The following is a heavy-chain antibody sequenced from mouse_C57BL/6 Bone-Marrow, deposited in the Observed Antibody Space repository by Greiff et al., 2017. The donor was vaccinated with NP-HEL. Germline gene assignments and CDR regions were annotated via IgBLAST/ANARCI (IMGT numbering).Heavy chain of an antibody. D-gene: IGHD1-1*01. Sequence: VQLQQPGTELVKPGASVKLSCKASGYTFTSYWMHWVKQRPGQGLEWIGNINPSNGGTNYNEKFKSKATLTVDKSYSTAYMQLSSLTSEDSAVYYCARAPITTVVADWYFDVWGTGTTVTVSS. CDR3: ARAPITTVVADWYFDV. J-gene: IGHJ1*03. V-gene: IGHV1-53*01. CDR2: INPSNGGT. CDR1: GYTFTSYW.